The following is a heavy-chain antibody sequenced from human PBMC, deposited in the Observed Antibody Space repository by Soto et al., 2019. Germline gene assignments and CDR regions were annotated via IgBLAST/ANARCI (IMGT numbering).Heavy chain of an antibody. J-gene: IGHJ4*02. V-gene: IGHV3-23*01. CDR2: ISGSGGST. CDR1: GFTFSSYA. D-gene: IGHD3-22*01. CDR3: ARYYYDSSGYYPTQHFDY. Sequence: PGGSLRLSCAASGFTFSSYAMSWVRQAPGQGLEWVSAISGSGGSTYYADSVKGRFTISRDNSKNTLYLQMNSLRAEDTAVYYCARYYYDSSGYYPTQHFDYWGQGTLVTVSS.